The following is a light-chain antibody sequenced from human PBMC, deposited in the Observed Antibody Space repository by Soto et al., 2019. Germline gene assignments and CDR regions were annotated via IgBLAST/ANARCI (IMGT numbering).Light chain of an antibody. CDR3: QQYNNWPLT. CDR2: GAS. V-gene: IGKV3-15*01. CDR1: QSIINN. J-gene: IGKJ4*01. Sequence: EIVLTQSPGTLSLSPGERATLSCRASQSIINNLAWYQQKPGQAPRLLIYGASTRANSIPARFSGSGSGTEFTLTISSLQSEDFAVYYCQQYNNWPLTFGGGTKVDIK.